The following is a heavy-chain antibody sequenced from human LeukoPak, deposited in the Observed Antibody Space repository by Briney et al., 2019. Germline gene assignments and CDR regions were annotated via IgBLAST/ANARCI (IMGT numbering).Heavy chain of an antibody. CDR1: GGSISSGGYY. D-gene: IGHD3-16*02. J-gene: IGHJ5*02. V-gene: IGHV4-61*08. Sequence: SQTLSLTCTVSGGSISSGGYYWSWIRQPPGKGLEWIGYIYYSGSTNYNPSLKSRVTISVDTSKNQFSLKLSSVTAADTAVYYCARNYDYVWGSYPPRGFDPWGQGTLVTVSS. CDR3: ARNYDYVWGSYPPRGFDP. CDR2: IYYSGST.